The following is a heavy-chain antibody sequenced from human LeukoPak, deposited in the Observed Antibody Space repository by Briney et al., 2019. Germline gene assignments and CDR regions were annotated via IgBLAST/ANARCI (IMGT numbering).Heavy chain of an antibody. Sequence: PSETLSLTCTVSGGSISSYYWSWIRQPPGKGLEWIGEINHSGSTNYNPSLKSRVTISVDTSKNQFSLKLSSVTAADTAVYYCARGFGVTTYYYMDVWGKGTTVTVSS. CDR3: ARGFGVTTYYYMDV. V-gene: IGHV4-34*01. J-gene: IGHJ6*03. D-gene: IGHD4-17*01. CDR2: INHSGST. CDR1: GGSISSYY.